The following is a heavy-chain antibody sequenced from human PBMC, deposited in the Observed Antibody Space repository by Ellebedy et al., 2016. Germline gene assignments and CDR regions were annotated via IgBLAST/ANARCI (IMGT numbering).Heavy chain of an antibody. J-gene: IGHJ5*02. CDR1: GYTFTGYY. CDR3: AKDRYLITLVRGVLIS. CDR2: INPKTGET. V-gene: IGHV1-2*02. Sequence: ASVKVSCKASGYTFTGYYIQWVRQAPGQGLEWMGWINPKTGETNYAQKFQGRVTLTNDASISVAYMELSSLRSDDTAVYYCAKDRYLITLVRGVLISWGQGTLVSVSS. D-gene: IGHD3-10*01.